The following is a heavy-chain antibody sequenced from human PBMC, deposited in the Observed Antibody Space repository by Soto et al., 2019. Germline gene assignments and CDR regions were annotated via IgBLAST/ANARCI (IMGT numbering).Heavy chain of an antibody. CDR1: GDTFTSYD. CDR3: ARGLDSSSWYRGLSYYYYYYMDV. J-gene: IGHJ6*03. V-gene: IGHV1-8*01. Sequence: APVKVCCKASGDTFTSYDINWVRQATGQGLEWMGWMNPNSGNTGYAQKFQGRVTMTRNTSISTAYMELSSLRSEDTAVYYCARGLDSSSWYRGLSYYYYYYMDVWGKGTTVTVSS. CDR2: MNPNSGNT. D-gene: IGHD6-13*01.